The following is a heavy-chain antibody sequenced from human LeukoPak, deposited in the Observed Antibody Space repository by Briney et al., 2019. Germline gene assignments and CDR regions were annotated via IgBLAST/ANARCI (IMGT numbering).Heavy chain of an antibody. CDR2: IYTSGST. CDR1: GGSISSGSYY. CDR3: ARDPYYYDSSGTKYNWFDP. D-gene: IGHD3-22*01. J-gene: IGHJ5*02. Sequence: TSQTLSFTCTVSGGSISSGSYYWSWIRQPAGKGLEWIGRIYTSGSTNYNPSLKSRVTISVDTSKNQFSLKLSSVTAADTAVYYCARDPYYYDSSGTKYNWFDPWGQGTLVTVSS. V-gene: IGHV4-61*02.